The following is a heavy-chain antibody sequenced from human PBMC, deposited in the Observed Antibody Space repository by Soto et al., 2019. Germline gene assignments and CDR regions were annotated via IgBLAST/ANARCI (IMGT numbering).Heavy chain of an antibody. J-gene: IGHJ5*02. Sequence: GGSLRLSCAASGFTFSSYSMNWVRQAPGKGLEWVSSISSSSSYIYYADSVKGRFTISRDNAKNSLYLQMNSLRAEDTAVYYCARDGGWSPSGFDPWGQGTLVTVSS. D-gene: IGHD2-15*01. CDR1: GFTFSSYS. CDR2: ISSSSSYI. V-gene: IGHV3-21*01. CDR3: ARDGGWSPSGFDP.